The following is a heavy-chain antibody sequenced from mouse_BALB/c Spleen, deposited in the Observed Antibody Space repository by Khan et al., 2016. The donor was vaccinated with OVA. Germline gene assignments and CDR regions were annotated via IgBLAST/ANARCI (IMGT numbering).Heavy chain of an antibody. CDR3: ACGRILPRNPDYFDY. CDR2: KGYSGST. Sequence: EVKLLESGPGLLKPSQSLSLTCTVTGYSITSDYAWNLIRQFPGNKLEWMAYKGYSGSTTYNPSLRSRISITPDTFKNQFFLQLNSVTTEETATYSSACGRILPRNPDYFDYGGQGTTRTVSS. J-gene: IGHJ2*01. V-gene: IGHV3-2*02. CDR1: GYSITSDYA. D-gene: IGHD1-1*01.